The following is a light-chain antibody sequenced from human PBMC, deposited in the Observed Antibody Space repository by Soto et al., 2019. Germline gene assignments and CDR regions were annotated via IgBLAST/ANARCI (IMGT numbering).Light chain of an antibody. J-gene: IGKJ3*01. CDR2: LGS. V-gene: IGKV2-28*01. CDR1: QSLLHSNGYNY. CDR3: MQALQSPLT. Sequence: DIVMTQSPLSLPVTPGEPASISCRSSQSLLHSNGYNYLDWYLQKPGQSPQLLIYLGSNRASGVHDRFSGSGSGKDFTLKISRVEAQDVGVYYCMQALQSPLTFGPGTKVDIK.